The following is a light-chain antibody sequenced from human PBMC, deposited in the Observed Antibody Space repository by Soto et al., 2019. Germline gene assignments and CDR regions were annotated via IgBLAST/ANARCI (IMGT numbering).Light chain of an antibody. CDR1: SSDVGGYNY. CDR2: EVN. CDR3: SSYTTSSTRV. J-gene: IGLJ1*01. Sequence: QSALTQPPSASGSPGQSVAISCTGTSSDVGGYNYVSWYQQHPGKAPKLMIYEVNKRPSGVSNRFSGSKSGNTASLTISGLQAEDEADYYCSSYTTSSTRVFGPGTKVTVL. V-gene: IGLV2-14*01.